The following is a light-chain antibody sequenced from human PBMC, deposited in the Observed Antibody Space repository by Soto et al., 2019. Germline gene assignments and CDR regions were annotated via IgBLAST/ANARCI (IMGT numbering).Light chain of an antibody. CDR3: QQYGSSPIT. CDR1: ETVATN. Sequence: VMTQSPATLSVSPGERATLSCWASETVATNLAWYQQKPGQAPRLLIYGASNRATGIPDRFSGSGSGTDFTLTISKLEPEDFAMYYCQQYGSSPITFGQGTRLEI. J-gene: IGKJ5*01. V-gene: IGKV3-20*01. CDR2: GAS.